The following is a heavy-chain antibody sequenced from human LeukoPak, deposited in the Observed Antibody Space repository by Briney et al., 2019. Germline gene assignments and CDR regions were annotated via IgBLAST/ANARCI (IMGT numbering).Heavy chain of an antibody. V-gene: IGHV3-13*01. CDR2: IGTAGDT. D-gene: IGHD2-15*01. J-gene: IGHJ3*02. Sequence: GGSLRLSCAASGFTFSSYDIHWVRQATGKGLEWVSAIGTAGDTYYPGSVKGRFTISRENAKNSLYLQMNSLRAGDTAVYYCARGYCSGGSCYSLDAFDIWGQGTMVTVSS. CDR3: ARGYCSGGSCYSLDAFDI. CDR1: GFTFSSYD.